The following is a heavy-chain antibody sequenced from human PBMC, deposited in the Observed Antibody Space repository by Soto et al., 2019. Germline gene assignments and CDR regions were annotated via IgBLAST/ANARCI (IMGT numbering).Heavy chain of an antibody. J-gene: IGHJ4*02. CDR2: INHSGST. V-gene: IGHV4-34*01. CDR3: ARRYGYSFDY. Sequence: SETLSLTCAVYGGSFSNYCWSWIRQPPGKGLEWIGEINHSGSTNYNPSLKSRVTISVDTSKNQFSLKLSSVTAADTAVYYCARRYGYSFDYWGQGTLVTVSS. CDR1: GGSFSNYC. D-gene: IGHD1-1*01.